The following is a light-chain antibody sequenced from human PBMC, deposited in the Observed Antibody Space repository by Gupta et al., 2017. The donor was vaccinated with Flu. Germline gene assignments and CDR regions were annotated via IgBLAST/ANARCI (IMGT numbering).Light chain of an antibody. CDR2: AAS. Sequence: LSASVGDRVTITCRASQSISSYLNWYQQKPGKAPKLLIYAASSLQSGVPSRFSGSGSGTDFTLTISSLQPEDFATYYCQQSSSTPLYTFGQG. CDR1: QSISSY. V-gene: IGKV1-39*01. CDR3: QQSSSTPLYT. J-gene: IGKJ2*01.